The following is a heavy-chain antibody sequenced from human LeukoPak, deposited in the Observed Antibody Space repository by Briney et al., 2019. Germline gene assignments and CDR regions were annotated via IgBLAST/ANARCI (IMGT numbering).Heavy chain of an antibody. CDR2: LSDEGSNK. Sequence: GRSVTLTFASCSFTFSYFAMHGLRPAPGKGLEWVAVLSDEGSNKFYLDCVKGRFTISRDNSKNPLYLQMNSLRAEDTAFYYCAKDPHSSRWYYFVSWGQGALVTVSS. D-gene: IGHD6-13*01. J-gene: IGHJ4*02. CDR1: SFTFSYFA. CDR3: AKDPHSSRWYYFVS. V-gene: IGHV3-30*18.